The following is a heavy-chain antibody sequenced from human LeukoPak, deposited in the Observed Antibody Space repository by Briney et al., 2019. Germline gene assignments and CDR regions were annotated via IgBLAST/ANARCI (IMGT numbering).Heavy chain of an antibody. V-gene: IGHV1-8*03. D-gene: IGHD3-10*01. J-gene: IGHJ4*02. CDR3: ARVDYYGSGSYDY. CDR2: MNPNSGNT. Sequence: ASVKVSCKASGYTFTSYDINWERQATGQGLEWMGWMNPNSGNTGYAQKFQGRVTITRNTSISTAYMELSSLRSEDTAVYYCARVDYYGSGSYDYWGQGTLVTVSS. CDR1: GYTFTSYD.